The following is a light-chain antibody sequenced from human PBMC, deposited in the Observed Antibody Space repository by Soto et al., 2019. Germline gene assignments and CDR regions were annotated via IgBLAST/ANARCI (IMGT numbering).Light chain of an antibody. J-gene: IGKJ2*01. Sequence: DIQMTQSPSTLSASVGDTVTITCRASQSISSWLAWYQQKPGKAPKLLIYKASSLESGVPSRFSGSGSGTEFTLTISSLQPDDFAPFYCQQYDRFPYTFGQGTKLEIK. CDR3: QQYDRFPYT. CDR2: KAS. CDR1: QSISSW. V-gene: IGKV1-5*03.